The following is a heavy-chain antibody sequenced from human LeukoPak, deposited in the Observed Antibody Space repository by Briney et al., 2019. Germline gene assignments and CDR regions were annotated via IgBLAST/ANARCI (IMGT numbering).Heavy chain of an antibody. CDR1: GGSFSGYY. CDR2: INHSGST. D-gene: IGHD6-19*01. J-gene: IGHJ6*02. CDR3: ARVLSVAWLDDYGMDV. V-gene: IGHV4-34*01. Sequence: PSETLSLTCAVYGGSFSGYYWSWIRQPPGKGLEWIGEINHSGSTNYNPSLKSRVTISVDTSKNQFSLQLSSVTAADTAVYYCARVLSVAWLDDYGMDVWGQGTTVTVSS.